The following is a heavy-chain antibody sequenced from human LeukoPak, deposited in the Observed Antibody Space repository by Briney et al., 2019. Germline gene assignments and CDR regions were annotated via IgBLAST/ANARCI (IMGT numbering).Heavy chain of an antibody. CDR2: IYSGGST. V-gene: IGHV3-53*01. CDR3: ARDQLLWFGESSNAFDI. CDR1: GFTVSSNY. Sequence: GGSLRLSCAASGFTVSSNYMSWVRQAPGKGLEWVSIIYSGGSTFYADSVKGRFTISRDNAKNSLYLQMNSLRAEDTAVYYCARDQLLWFGESSNAFDIWGQGTMVTVSS. J-gene: IGHJ3*02. D-gene: IGHD3-10*01.